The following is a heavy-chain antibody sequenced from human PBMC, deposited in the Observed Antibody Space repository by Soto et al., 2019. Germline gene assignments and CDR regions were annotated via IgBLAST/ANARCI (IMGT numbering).Heavy chain of an antibody. J-gene: IGHJ4*02. Sequence: KTSETLSLTCTVSGDSISSADYYWSWIRQSPGKGLEWMGFIFYSGTTYYNPSLRSRLTLSVDTSKNQYYLKLSSVTAADTAVYYCARDRFLSYYDSTTYYADYWGQGTLVTVSS. V-gene: IGHV4-30-4*01. CDR3: ARDRFLSYYDSTTYYADY. CDR2: IFYSGTT. CDR1: GDSISSADYY. D-gene: IGHD3-22*01.